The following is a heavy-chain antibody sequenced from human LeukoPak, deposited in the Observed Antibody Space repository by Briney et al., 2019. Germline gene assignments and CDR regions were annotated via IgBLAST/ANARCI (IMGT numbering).Heavy chain of an antibody. D-gene: IGHD6-6*01. CDR2: INSNGDEI. CDR3: ANWIGSSSRDY. Sequence: PGGSPRLSCAASGFTFSTYAMTWVRQAPGKGLVWVSGINSNGDEIYYADSVRGRFTISRDNSNNALYLQMDSLRAEDTAVYYCANWIGSSSRDYWGQGTLVTVSS. CDR1: GFTFSTYA. V-gene: IGHV3-23*01. J-gene: IGHJ4*02.